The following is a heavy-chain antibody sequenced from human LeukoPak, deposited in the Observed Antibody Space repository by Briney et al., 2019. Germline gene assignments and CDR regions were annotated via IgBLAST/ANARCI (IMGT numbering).Heavy chain of an antibody. J-gene: IGHJ4*02. V-gene: IGHV4-34*01. CDR1: GGSFSGYY. Sequence: SETLSLTCAVYGGSFSGYYWSWIRQPPGKGLEWIGEINHSGSTNYNPSLKSRVTISVDTSKNQFSLKLSSVTAADTAVYYCARGTTLTYCSGGSRCRLRGDYFDYWGQGTLVTVSS. CDR3: ARGTTLTYCSGGSRCRLRGDYFDY. CDR2: INHSGST. D-gene: IGHD2-15*01.